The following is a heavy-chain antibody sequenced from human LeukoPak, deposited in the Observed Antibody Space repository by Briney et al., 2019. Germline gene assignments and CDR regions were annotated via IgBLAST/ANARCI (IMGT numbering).Heavy chain of an antibody. CDR2: ISYDGSNK. J-gene: IGHJ6*02. Sequence: PGGSLRLSCAASGFTFSSYGMHWVRQAPGKGLEWVAVISYDGSNKYYADSVKGRFTISRDNSKNTLYLQMNSLRAEDTAVYYCAKGYCSGGSCYGLGYYYYYGLDVRGQGTTVTVSS. CDR1: GFTFSSYG. V-gene: IGHV3-30*18. CDR3: AKGYCSGGSCYGLGYYYYYGLDV. D-gene: IGHD2-15*01.